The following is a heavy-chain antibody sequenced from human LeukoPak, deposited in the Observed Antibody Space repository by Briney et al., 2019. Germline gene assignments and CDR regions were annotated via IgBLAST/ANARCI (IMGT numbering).Heavy chain of an antibody. CDR3: ARVRSGYGPDYIDH. J-gene: IGHJ4*02. CDR1: GFTFSSVS. CDR2: ISSTSGYI. D-gene: IGHD5-12*01. V-gene: IGHV3-21*01. Sequence: GGSLRLSCAASGFTFSSVSMNWVRQAPGKGLEWGSSISSTSGYISYADSMKGRFTISRDNAKDSLYLQMDSLRAEDTAVYYCARVRSGYGPDYIDHWGQGTLVTVSS.